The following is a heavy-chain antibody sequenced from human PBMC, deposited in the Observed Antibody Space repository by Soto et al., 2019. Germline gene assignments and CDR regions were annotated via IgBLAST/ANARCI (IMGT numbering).Heavy chain of an antibody. CDR3: AREGASSGYYPDFDY. J-gene: IGHJ4*02. CDR2: ISYDGGNK. CDR1: GFTFSSYA. Sequence: PGGSLRLSCAASGFTFSSYAMLWVRQAPGKGLEWVAVISYDGGNKYYADSVKGRFTISRDNSKNTLYLQMNSLRAEDTAVYYCAREGASSGYYPDFDYSGQGTLVTVSS. V-gene: IGHV3-30-3*01. D-gene: IGHD3-22*01.